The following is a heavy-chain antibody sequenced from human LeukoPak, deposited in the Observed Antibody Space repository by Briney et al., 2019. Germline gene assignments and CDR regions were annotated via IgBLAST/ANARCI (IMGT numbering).Heavy chain of an antibody. J-gene: IGHJ4*02. D-gene: IGHD3-10*01. Sequence: GGSLRLSCAASGFTFSSYAMSWVRQAPGKGLEWVSAISGSGGSTYYADSVKGRFTISRDNSKGTLYLQMNSLRAEDTAVYFCAKDSTSGTWFGKFDYWGKGTLVTVSS. V-gene: IGHV3-23*01. CDR2: ISGSGGST. CDR3: AKDSTSGTWFGKFDY. CDR1: GFTFSSYA.